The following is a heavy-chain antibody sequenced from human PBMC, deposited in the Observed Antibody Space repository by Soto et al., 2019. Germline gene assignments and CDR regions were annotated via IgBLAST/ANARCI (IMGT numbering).Heavy chain of an antibody. D-gene: IGHD4-17*01. CDR1: GGSISSSSYY. CDR2: IYYSGST. J-gene: IGHJ4*02. CDR3: ARAYGDYFDY. Sequence: SETLSLTCTVSGGSISSSSYYWGWIRQPPGKGLEWIGNIYYSGSTNYNPSLKSRVTISVDTSKNQFSLKLSSVTAADTAVYYCARAYGDYFDYWGQGTLVTVSS. V-gene: IGHV4-39*07.